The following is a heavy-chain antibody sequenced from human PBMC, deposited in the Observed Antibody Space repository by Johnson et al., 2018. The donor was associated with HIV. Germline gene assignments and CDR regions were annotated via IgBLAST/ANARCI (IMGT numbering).Heavy chain of an antibody. CDR1: GFTFSSYW. J-gene: IGHJ3*01. Sequence: VQLVESGGGLVQPGGSLRLSCAASGFTFSSYWMSWVRQAPGKGLEWVSVIYSGGRTYYADSVKGRFTISRDNSKNTLYLEMNTLRPEDTAMYYCAKDRSMDDAFDVWGQGTMVTVSP. CDR3: AKDRSMDDAFDV. D-gene: IGHD1-26*01. V-gene: IGHV3-66*02. CDR2: IYSGGRT.